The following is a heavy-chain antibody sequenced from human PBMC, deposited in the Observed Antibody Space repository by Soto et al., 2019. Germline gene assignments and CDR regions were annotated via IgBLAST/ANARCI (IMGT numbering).Heavy chain of an antibody. CDR2: IYYSGSP. V-gene: IGHV4-39*07. CDR3: AREYNYDSSGIGFDS. J-gene: IGHJ4*02. Sequence: SETLSLTCTVSGGSISSSSYYWGWIRQPPGKGLEWIGSIYYSGSPHHNPSLKSRVTISEDRSKNRFYLKLSSVTAADTAVYYCAREYNYDSSGIGFDSWGQGTLVTVSS. CDR1: GGSISSSSYY. D-gene: IGHD3-22*01.